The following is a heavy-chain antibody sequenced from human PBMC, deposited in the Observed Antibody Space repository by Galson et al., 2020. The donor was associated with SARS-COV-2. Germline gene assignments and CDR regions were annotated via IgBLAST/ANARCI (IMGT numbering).Heavy chain of an antibody. CDR2: IYFTGSA. Sequence: ETSETLSLTCNVSGASISNEGYYWGWIRQHPGKGLEWIAYIYFTGSAYYNPYLKSRVTISVDTSKNQFSLRLKSVTAADTAIYFCARDNRIAVTKRGAFDIWGQGTMVTVSS. CDR1: GASISNEGYY. V-gene: IGHV4-31*03. D-gene: IGHD6-19*01. CDR3: ARDNRIAVTKRGAFDI. J-gene: IGHJ3*02.